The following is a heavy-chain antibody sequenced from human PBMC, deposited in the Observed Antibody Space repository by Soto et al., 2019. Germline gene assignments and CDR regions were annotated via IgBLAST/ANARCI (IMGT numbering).Heavy chain of an antibody. V-gene: IGHV4-4*02. Sequence: QVQLQESGPGLVKPSGTLSLTCAVSGGSISSSNWWSWVRQPPGKGLAWIGEIYHSGSTNYNPSRKSRVTIAVDKSKNQFSLKLSSVTAADTAVYYCARSIVVVTGGAFDIWGQGTMVTVSS. D-gene: IGHD3-22*01. J-gene: IGHJ3*02. CDR1: GGSISSSNW. CDR2: IYHSGST. CDR3: ARSIVVVTGGAFDI.